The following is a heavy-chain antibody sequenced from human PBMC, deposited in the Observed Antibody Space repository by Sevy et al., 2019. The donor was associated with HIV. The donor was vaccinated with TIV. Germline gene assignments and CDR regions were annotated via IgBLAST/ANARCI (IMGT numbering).Heavy chain of an antibody. J-gene: IGHJ4*02. CDR1: GFTFSSYW. CDR2: IKEDGSEK. CDR3: AREGMATNPHFDY. Sequence: WGSLRLSCAASGFTFSSYWMSWVRQAPGKGLEWVAKIKEDGSEKYYVDSVKGRFTISRDNAQNSLYLQMNSLRAEDTAVYYCAREGMATNPHFDYWGQGTLVTVSS. V-gene: IGHV3-7*01. D-gene: IGHD5-12*01.